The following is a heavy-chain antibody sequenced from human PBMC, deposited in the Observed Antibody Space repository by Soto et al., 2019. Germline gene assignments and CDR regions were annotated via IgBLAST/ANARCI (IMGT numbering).Heavy chain of an antibody. CDR1: GGSSSSYY. CDR3: ARYYYGSGSYYIPYFDY. J-gene: IGHJ4*02. CDR2: IYYSGST. D-gene: IGHD3-10*01. V-gene: IGHV4-59*01. Sequence: SETLSLTCTVAGGSSSSYYRSWFRQPPGKGLEWIGYIYYSGSTNYNPSLKSRVTISVDTSKNQFSLKLSSVTAADTAVYYCARYYYGSGSYYIPYFDYWGQGTLVTVSS.